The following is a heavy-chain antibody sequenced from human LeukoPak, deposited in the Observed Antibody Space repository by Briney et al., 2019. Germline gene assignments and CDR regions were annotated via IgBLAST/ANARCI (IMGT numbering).Heavy chain of an antibody. D-gene: IGHD4-17*01. V-gene: IGHV1-18*01. CDR2: VSKYTGNA. CDR1: NYTFSDYD. CDR3: AREDDRSFGAYDC. J-gene: IGHJ4*02. Sequence: GASVRVSCKASNYTFSDYDVTWVRQAPGQRLEWMGWVSKYTGNADYAPKFQGRVSMTTDTSTRTAYMELRSLRPDDTAVYFCAREDDRSFGAYDCWGQGTLVTVS.